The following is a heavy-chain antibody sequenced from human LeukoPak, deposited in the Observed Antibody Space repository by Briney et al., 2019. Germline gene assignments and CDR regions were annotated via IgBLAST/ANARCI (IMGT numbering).Heavy chain of an antibody. J-gene: IGHJ4*02. D-gene: IGHD5-12*01. CDR2: ISSSGSTI. V-gene: IGHV3-11*01. CDR3: ARDLGYSGYDRSEYYFDY. Sequence: PGGSLRLSCAASGSTFSDYCMSWIRQAPGKGLEWVSYISSSGSTIYYADSVKGRFTISRDNAKNSLYLQMNSLRAEDTAVYYCARDLGYSGYDRSEYYFDYWGQGTLVTVSS. CDR1: GSTFSDYC.